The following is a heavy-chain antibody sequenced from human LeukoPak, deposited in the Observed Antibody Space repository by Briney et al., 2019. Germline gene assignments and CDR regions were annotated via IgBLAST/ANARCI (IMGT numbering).Heavy chain of an antibody. V-gene: IGHV1-2*02. CDR2: FNPASGGT. D-gene: IGHD4-23*01. CDR3: ARGLYYGGNQRAHDAFDI. J-gene: IGHJ3*02. Sequence: WASVKVSCKASGYIFTDYYMHWVRQAPGQGLEWMGWFNPASGGTKYAQKFQGRVTMTRDTSINTAHMELSSLGLDDTAVYYCARGLYYGGNQRAHDAFDIWGQGTLVTVSS. CDR1: GYIFTDYY.